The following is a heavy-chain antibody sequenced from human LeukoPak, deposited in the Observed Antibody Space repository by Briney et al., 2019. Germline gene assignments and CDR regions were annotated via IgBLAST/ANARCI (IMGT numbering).Heavy chain of an antibody. J-gene: IGHJ4*02. CDR2: ISYDGSNK. Sequence: PGGSLRLSCAASGYTFSSYAMHWVRQAPGKGLEWVAVISYDGSNKYYADSVKGRFTISRDNSKNTLYLQMNSLRAEDTAVYYCAKDLKSFDSYGCDYWGQGTLVTVSS. V-gene: IGHV3-30*18. D-gene: IGHD5-18*01. CDR3: AKDLKSFDSYGCDY. CDR1: GYTFSSYA.